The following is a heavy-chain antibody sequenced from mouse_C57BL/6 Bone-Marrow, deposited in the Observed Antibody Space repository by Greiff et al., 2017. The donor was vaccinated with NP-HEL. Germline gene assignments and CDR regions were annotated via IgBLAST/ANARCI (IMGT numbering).Heavy chain of an antibody. CDR3: ARRGYYPAWFAY. Sequence: QVQLQQSGAELVMPGASVKLSCKASGYTFTSYWMHWVKQRPGQGLEWIGEIDPSDSYTNYNQKFKGKSTLTVDKSSSTAYMQLSSLTSEDSAVYYCARRGYYPAWFAYWGQGTLVTVSA. CDR1: GYTFTSYW. D-gene: IGHD2-3*01. CDR2: IDPSDSYT. J-gene: IGHJ3*01. V-gene: IGHV1-69*01.